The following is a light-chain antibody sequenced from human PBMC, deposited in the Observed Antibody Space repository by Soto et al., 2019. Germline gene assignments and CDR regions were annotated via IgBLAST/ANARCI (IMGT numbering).Light chain of an antibody. CDR1: SSDVGGYND. V-gene: IGLV2-14*01. CDR2: EVS. Sequence: QSALTQPASASGSPGQSITISCTGTSSDVGGYNDVSWHQQHPGKPPQLIIYEVSNPPSVVSKRFSGSKSANTASLTISGLQAEDAADYYCSSYTSISSLVVFGGGTKLTVL. J-gene: IGLJ2*01. CDR3: SSYTSISSLVV.